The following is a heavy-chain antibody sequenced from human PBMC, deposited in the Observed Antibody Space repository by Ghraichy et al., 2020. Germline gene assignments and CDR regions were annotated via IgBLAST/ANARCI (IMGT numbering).Heavy chain of an antibody. V-gene: IGHV3-21*01. D-gene: IGHD2-21*02. J-gene: IGHJ3*02. CDR2: ISSSSSYI. Sequence: GGSLRLSCAASGFTFSSYSMNWVRQAPGKGLEWVSSISSSSSYIYYADSVKGRFTISRDNAKNSLYLQMNSLRAEDTAVYYCARDEGEGYCGGDCSAGAFDIWGQGTMVTVSS. CDR3: ARDEGEGYCGGDCSAGAFDI. CDR1: GFTFSSYS.